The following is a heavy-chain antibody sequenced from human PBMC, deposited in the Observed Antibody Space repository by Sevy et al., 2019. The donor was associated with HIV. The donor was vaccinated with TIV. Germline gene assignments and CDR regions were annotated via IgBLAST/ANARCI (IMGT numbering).Heavy chain of an antibody. CDR2: IYSGGST. J-gene: IGHJ6*03. D-gene: IGHD4-17*01. V-gene: IGHV3-53*01. CDR3: ARDARLDYGGNSRYYYYYMDV. Sequence: GGSLRLSCAASGFTVSSNYMSWVRQAPGKGLEWVSVIYSGGSTYYADSVKGRFTISRDKSKNTLYLQMNSLRAEDTAVYYCARDARLDYGGNSRYYYYYMDVWGKGTTVTVSS. CDR1: GFTVSSNY.